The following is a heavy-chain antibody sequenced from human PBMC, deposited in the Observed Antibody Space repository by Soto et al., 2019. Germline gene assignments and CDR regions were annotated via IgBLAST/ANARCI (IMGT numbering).Heavy chain of an antibody. CDR2: IWYDGSNK. D-gene: IGHD3-3*01. V-gene: IGHV3-33*01. Sequence: QVQLVESGGGVVQPGRSLRLSCAASGFTFSSYGMHWVRQAPGKGLEWVAVIWYDGSNKYYADSVKGRFTISRDNSKNTLYLQMNSLRAEDTAVYYCARGATYYDFWSGYYMDFDYWGQGTLVTVSS. CDR1: GFTFSSYG. CDR3: ARGATYYDFWSGYYMDFDY. J-gene: IGHJ4*02.